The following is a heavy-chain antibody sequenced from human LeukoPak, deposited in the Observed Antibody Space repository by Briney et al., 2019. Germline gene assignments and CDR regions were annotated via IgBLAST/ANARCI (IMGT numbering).Heavy chain of an antibody. Sequence: ASVKVSCKASGYTFTSYDINWVRQATGQGLEWMGWMNPNSGNTGYAQKFQGRVTMTRDTSISTAYMELSRLRSDDTAVYYCARDGDKILLWFGESPQYYFDYWGQGTLVTVSS. V-gene: IGHV1-8*01. J-gene: IGHJ4*02. CDR2: MNPNSGNT. CDR3: ARDGDKILLWFGESPQYYFDY. D-gene: IGHD3-10*01. CDR1: GYTFTSYD.